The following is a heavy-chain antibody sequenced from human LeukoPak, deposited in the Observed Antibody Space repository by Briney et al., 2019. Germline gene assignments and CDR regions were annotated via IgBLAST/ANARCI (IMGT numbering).Heavy chain of an antibody. Sequence: SQTLSLTCAISGDSFSTNSVAWNWIRQSPSRGLEWLGRTYYRSKWYTDYAVPVKNRITINPDTSKNQFSLQLNSVTPEDTAVYYCARRLTQYDCFDPWGQGILVTVSS. J-gene: IGHJ5*02. CDR2: TYYRSKWYT. CDR3: ARRLTQYDCFDP. V-gene: IGHV6-1*01. D-gene: IGHD2-2*01. CDR1: GDSFSTNSVA.